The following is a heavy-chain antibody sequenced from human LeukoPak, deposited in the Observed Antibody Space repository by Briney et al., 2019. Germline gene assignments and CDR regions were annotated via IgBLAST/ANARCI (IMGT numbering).Heavy chain of an antibody. J-gene: IGHJ4*02. CDR1: GFTFDDYG. CDR3: ARDYGDSLYYFDY. CDR2: IDWNSGSI. V-gene: IGHV3-20*04. Sequence: GGSLRLSCAASGFTFDDYGMSWVRQAPGKGLEWVSGIDWNSGSIGYADSVKGRFTISRDNAKNSLYLQMNSLRAEDTAVYYCARDYGDSLYYFDYWGQGTLVTVSS. D-gene: IGHD4-17*01.